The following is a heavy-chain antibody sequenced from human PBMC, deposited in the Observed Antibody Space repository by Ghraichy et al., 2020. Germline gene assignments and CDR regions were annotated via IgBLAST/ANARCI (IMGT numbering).Heavy chain of an antibody. CDR2: IWYDGSNK. CDR1: GFTFNSYG. CDR3: ARLDIVVVPAAIRASDAFDI. V-gene: IGHV3-33*01. D-gene: IGHD2-2*02. J-gene: IGHJ3*02. Sequence: GESLNISCAASGFTFNSYGMHWVRQAPGKGLEWVAVIWYDGSNKYYADSVKGRFTISRDNSKNTLYLQMNSLRAEDTAVYYCARLDIVVVPAAIRASDAFDIWGQGTMVTVSS.